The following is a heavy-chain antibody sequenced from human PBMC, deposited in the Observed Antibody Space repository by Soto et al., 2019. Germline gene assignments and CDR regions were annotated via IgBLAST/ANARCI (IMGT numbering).Heavy chain of an antibody. J-gene: IGHJ6*02. CDR3: ASPFGGEGTSGMDV. CDR2: ISSSGSTI. V-gene: IGHV3-48*03. CDR1: GFTFSSYE. Sequence: EVQLVESGGGLVQPGGSLRLSCAASGFTFSSYEMNWVRQAPGKGLELVSYISSSGSTIYYADSVKGRFTISRDNAKNALYLQKNSLRAEDTAVYHCASPFGGEGTSGMDVWGQGTTVTVSS. D-gene: IGHD3-10*01.